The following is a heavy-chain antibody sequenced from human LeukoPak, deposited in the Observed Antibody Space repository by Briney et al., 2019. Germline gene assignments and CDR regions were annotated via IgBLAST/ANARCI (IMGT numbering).Heavy chain of an antibody. D-gene: IGHD3-10*01. J-gene: IGHJ4*02. CDR3: ASDYYGSGSYSLPVDY. CDR2: IRSYNGNT. Sequence: ASVKVSCKASGYTFTSYGISWVRQAPGQGLEWMGWIRSYNGNTNYAQKLQGRVTMTTDTSTRTAYMELSGLKSDDTAVYYCASDYYGSGSYSLPVDYRRQGTHLSVPS. CDR1: GYTFTSYG. V-gene: IGHV1-18*04.